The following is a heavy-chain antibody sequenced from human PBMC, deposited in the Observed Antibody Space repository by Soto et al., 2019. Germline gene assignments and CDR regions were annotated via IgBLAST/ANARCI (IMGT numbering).Heavy chain of an antibody. CDR1: GFIFTSSA. J-gene: IGHJ5*01. CDR3: AAGYCCCISCFDYNWFDF. D-gene: IGHD2-15*01. V-gene: IGHV1-58*02. Sequence: SVKVSCKTSGFIFTSSAMQWVRQARGQRLEWIGWIVVGSGNTNYAQKFQERVTITRDMSTSTAYMELSSLRSEDTAVYYCAAGYCCCISCFDYNWFDFWGQGTLVTVS. CDR2: IVVGSGNT.